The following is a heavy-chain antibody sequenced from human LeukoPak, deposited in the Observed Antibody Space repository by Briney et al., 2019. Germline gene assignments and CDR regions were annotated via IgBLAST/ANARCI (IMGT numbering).Heavy chain of an antibody. V-gene: IGHV3-23*01. CDR1: GFTFSSYA. CDR3: AKFLSWFGELKGLPDY. CDR2: ISGSGAGT. D-gene: IGHD3-10*01. Sequence: PGGSLRLSCAASGFTFSSYAMSWVRQAPGKGLDWVSSISGSGAGTYYADSVKGRFTISRDNSKNTLYLQMSSLRAEDTAVYYCAKFLSWFGELKGLPDYWGQGALVTVSS. J-gene: IGHJ4*02.